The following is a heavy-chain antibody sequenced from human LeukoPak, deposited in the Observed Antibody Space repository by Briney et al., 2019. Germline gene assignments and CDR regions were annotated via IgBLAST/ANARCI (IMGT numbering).Heavy chain of an antibody. CDR3: TADSTMVRGVPNY. D-gene: IGHD3-10*01. CDR1: AFTFSNDW. CDR2: IKSKTDGATT. V-gene: IGHV3-15*01. Sequence: GGSLRLSCAASAFTFSNDWMTWVRQAPGKGLEWVGRIKSKTDGATTDYAAPVKGRFTISRDDSKTTLYLQMNSLKTEDTAVYYCTADSTMVRGVPNYWGQGTLVTVSS. J-gene: IGHJ4*02.